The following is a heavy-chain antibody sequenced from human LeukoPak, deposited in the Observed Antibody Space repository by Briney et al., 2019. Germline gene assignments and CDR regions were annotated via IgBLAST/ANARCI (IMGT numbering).Heavy chain of an antibody. CDR3: ARDPDYYGSGTYYNHYFDY. CDR2: ISSSSSTI. D-gene: IGHD3-10*01. Sequence: PGGSLRLSCAASKFTFSSYSMNWVRQAPGKGLEWISYISSSSSTIYYADSLKGRFTISRDNAKNSLYLQMNSLRAEDTAVYYCARDPDYYGSGTYYNHYFDYWGQGTLVTVSS. V-gene: IGHV3-48*04. CDR1: KFTFSSYS. J-gene: IGHJ4*02.